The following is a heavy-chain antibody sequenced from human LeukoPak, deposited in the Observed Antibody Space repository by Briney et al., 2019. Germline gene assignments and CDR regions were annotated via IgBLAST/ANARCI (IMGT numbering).Heavy chain of an antibody. CDR1: GCTFSSYG. CDR2: FSYDGSNK. V-gene: IGHV3-30*03. J-gene: IGHJ4*02. CDR3: ARDLTGYGDYWQKVSGYYFDY. Sequence: GGSLRLSCAASGCTFSSYGMLWVRRAPGKGLAWVALFSYDGSNKYYADSVKGRFTISRDNSKNTLYLQMNSLRAEDTAVYYCARDLTGYGDYWQKVSGYYFDYWGQGTLVTVSS. D-gene: IGHD4-17*01.